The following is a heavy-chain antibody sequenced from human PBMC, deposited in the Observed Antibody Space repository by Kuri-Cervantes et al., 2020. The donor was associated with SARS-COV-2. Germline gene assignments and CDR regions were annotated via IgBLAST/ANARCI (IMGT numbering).Heavy chain of an antibody. CDR1: GGSISSYY. Sequence: SETLSLTCTVSGGSISSYYWSWIRQPPGKGLEWIGYIYYSGSTNYNPSLKSRVTISVDTSKNQFSLKLSSVTAADTAVYYCARGEVTPPSENRDYYYGMDVWGQGTTVTVSS. V-gene: IGHV4-59*08. CDR3: ARGEVTPPSENRDYYYGMDV. CDR2: IYYSGST. D-gene: IGHD2-21*02. J-gene: IGHJ6*02.